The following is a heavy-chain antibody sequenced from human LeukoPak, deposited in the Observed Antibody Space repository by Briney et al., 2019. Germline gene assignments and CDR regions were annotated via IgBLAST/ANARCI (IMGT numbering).Heavy chain of an antibody. V-gene: IGHV3-33*06. CDR3: AKGAASRGYTYVAN. J-gene: IGHJ4*02. CDR2: IWYDGSNK. D-gene: IGHD5-18*01. CDR1: GFTFSSYG. Sequence: GRSLRLSCAASGFTFSSYGMHWVRQAPGKGLEWVAVIWYDGSNKYYAKSVKGRFTISRDNSNNTLYLEMNSLRAEDTAVYYCAKGAASRGYTYVANWGQGTLVTVSS.